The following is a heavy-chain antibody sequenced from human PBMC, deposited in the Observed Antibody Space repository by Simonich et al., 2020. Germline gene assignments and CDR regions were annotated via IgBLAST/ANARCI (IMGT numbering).Heavy chain of an antibody. J-gene: IGHJ4*02. Sequence: EVQLVESGGGLVQPGGSLRLSCAASGFTFSSYEMNWVRQAPGKVLEWVSYISSMGSTIYYADSLKGRFTISRDNAKNSLYLQMNSLRAEDTAVYYCASDGAYDTVVTGAYWGQGTLVTVSS. CDR2: ISSMGSTI. CDR1: GFTFSSYE. V-gene: IGHV3-48*03. D-gene: IGHD3-9*01. CDR3: ASDGAYDTVVTGAY.